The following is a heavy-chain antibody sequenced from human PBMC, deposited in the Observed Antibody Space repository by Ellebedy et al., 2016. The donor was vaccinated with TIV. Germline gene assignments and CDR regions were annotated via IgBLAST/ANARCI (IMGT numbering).Heavy chain of an antibody. CDR2: IYHSGST. CDR1: GGSISSYY. V-gene: IGHV4-59*08. Sequence: MPSETLSLTCTVSGGSISSYYWSWIRQPPGKGLEWIGYIYHSGSTNSNPSLKNRVTISVDTSKNQFYLKLNSVTAADTAIYYCARKIGDADGGGLDVWGQGTTVTVSS. CDR3: ARKIGDADGGGLDV. D-gene: IGHD2-21*02. J-gene: IGHJ6*02.